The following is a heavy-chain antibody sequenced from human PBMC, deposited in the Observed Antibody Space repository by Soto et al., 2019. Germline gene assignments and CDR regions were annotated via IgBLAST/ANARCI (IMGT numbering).Heavy chain of an antibody. J-gene: IGHJ5*02. V-gene: IGHV3-23*01. CDR2: IIGSGGST. D-gene: IGHD6-25*01. Sequence: EVQLLESGGGLVQPGGSLRLSCAASGFTFSSYAMSWVRQAPGKGLGWVSAIIGSGGSTYYADSVKGRFTISIDNSKNTLYLQMNSLRSEDTAVYYCANAAGKTAWFDPWGQGTLVTVSS. CDR3: ANAAGKTAWFDP. CDR1: GFTFSSYA.